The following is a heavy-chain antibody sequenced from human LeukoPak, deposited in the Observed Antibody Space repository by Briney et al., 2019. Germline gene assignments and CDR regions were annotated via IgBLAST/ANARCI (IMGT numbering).Heavy chain of an antibody. Sequence: ASVKVSCTPSGYTFTAYYIHWVRQAPGHGLEGMGWINPNSGGTNYAQNFQGRVTMTRDTSISTAYMELSRLRSDDTAVYYCARGGWTGYNYGSLPEYYFDYWGQGTLVIVSS. J-gene: IGHJ4*02. CDR2: INPNSGGT. CDR1: GYTFTAYY. CDR3: ARGGWTGYNYGSLPEYYFDY. V-gene: IGHV1-2*02. D-gene: IGHD5-18*01.